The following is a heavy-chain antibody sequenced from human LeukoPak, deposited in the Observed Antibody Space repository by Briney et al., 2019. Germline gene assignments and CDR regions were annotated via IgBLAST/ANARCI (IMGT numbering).Heavy chain of an antibody. CDR1: GDSVSSNSGA. Sequence: SQTLSLTCAISGDSVSSNSGAWTWIRQSPSRGLEWLGRTYYRSKWYNDYAVSVKSRITINPDTSKNQFSLQLNSVTPEDTAVYYCARAPGNIVVVPAANVYWFDPWGQGTLVTVSS. CDR3: ARAPGNIVVVPAANVYWFDP. V-gene: IGHV6-1*01. D-gene: IGHD2-2*01. J-gene: IGHJ5*02. CDR2: TYYRSKWYN.